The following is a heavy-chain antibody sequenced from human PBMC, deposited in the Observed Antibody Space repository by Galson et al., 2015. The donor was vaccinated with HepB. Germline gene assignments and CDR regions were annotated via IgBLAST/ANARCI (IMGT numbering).Heavy chain of an antibody. J-gene: IGHJ4*02. CDR2: ISGSGSVT. Sequence: SLRLSCAASGFTFSSYSMNWVRQAPGKGLEWVSAISGSGSVTYYTDSVKDRFTISRDNSKNTLYLQMNSLRAEDTAVYYCARESPVGKQGTRGGYWGQGTLVTVSS. CDR1: GFTFSSYS. CDR3: ARESPVGKQGTRGGY. D-gene: IGHD1-26*01. V-gene: IGHV3-23*01.